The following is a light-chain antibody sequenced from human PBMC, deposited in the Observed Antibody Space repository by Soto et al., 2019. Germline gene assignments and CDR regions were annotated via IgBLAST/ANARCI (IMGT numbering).Light chain of an antibody. Sequence: QTVVTQEPSLTVYPGGTVALTCGSSTGAVTSGHYPYWFQQKPGQAPRTLIYDTSNKHSWTPARFSGSLLGGKAALTLSGAQPEDEAEYYCLLSYSGARAGVVFGGGTKVTVL. CDR3: LLSYSGARAGVV. V-gene: IGLV7-46*01. CDR1: TGAVTSGHY. J-gene: IGLJ2*01. CDR2: DTS.